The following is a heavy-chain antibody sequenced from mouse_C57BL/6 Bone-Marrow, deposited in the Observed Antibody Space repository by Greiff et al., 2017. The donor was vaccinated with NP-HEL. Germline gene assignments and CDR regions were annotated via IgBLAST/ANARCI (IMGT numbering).Heavy chain of an antibody. CDR3: ARHYGHY. CDR2: ISSGGSYT. CDR1: GFTFSSYG. J-gene: IGHJ2*01. V-gene: IGHV5-6*01. Sequence: EVMLVESGGDLVKPGGSLNLSCAASGFTFSSYGMSWVRQTPDKRLEWVATISSGGSYTYYPDSVKGRFTISRDNAKNTLYLQMSSLKSEDTAMYYCARHYGHYWGQGTTLTVSS. D-gene: IGHD1-2*01.